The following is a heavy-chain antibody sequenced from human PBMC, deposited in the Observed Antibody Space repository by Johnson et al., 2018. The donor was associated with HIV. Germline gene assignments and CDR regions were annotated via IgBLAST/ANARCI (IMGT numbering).Heavy chain of an antibody. CDR1: GFTFSSYW. D-gene: IGHD2-15*01. CDR3: AKGDCSGGSCYSFTDAFDI. J-gene: IGHJ3*02. V-gene: IGHV3-74*02. Sequence: VQLVESGGGVVQPGGSLRLSCAASGFTFSSYWMHWVRQAPGKGLVWVSRINTDGSATTYADSVQGRFTISRDNAKNTLYLQMNSLRADDTAVYYCAKGDCSGGSCYSFTDAFDIWGQGTMVTVSS. CDR2: INTDGSAT.